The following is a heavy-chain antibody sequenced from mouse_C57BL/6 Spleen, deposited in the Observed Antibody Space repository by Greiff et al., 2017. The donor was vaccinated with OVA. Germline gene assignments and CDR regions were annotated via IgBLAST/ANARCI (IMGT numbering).Heavy chain of an antibody. CDR1: GFSLTSYG. J-gene: IGHJ2*01. Sequence: VQLQESGPGLVQPSQSLSITCTVSGFSLTSYGVHWVRQSPGKGLEWLGVIWSGGSTDYNAAFISRLSISKDNSKSQVFFKMNSLQADDTAIYYCARNGGLRRGDYFDYWGQGTTLTVSS. CDR3: ARNGGLRRGDYFDY. D-gene: IGHD2-4*01. CDR2: IWSGGST. V-gene: IGHV2-2*01.